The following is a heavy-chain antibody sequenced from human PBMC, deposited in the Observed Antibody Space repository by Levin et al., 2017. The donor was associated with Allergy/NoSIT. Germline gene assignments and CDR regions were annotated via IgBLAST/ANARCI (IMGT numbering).Heavy chain of an antibody. Sequence: GESLKISCVASGFTFSSYGMFWVRQAPGKGLEWVSVIWYDGTNENYADSVKGRFTVSRDNSKNTLYLQMNSLRVEDTAIYYCARSNGRCGGDCYDYWGQGTLVTVSS. CDR2: IWYDGTNE. CDR1: GFTFSSYG. J-gene: IGHJ4*02. D-gene: IGHD2-21*01. V-gene: IGHV3-33*07. CDR3: ARSNGRCGGDCYDY.